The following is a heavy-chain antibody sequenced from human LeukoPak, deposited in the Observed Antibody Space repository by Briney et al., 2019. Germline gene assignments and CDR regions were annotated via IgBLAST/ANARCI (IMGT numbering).Heavy chain of an antibody. D-gene: IGHD2-15*01. CDR3: AKDRLRYYYMDV. Sequence: PGGSLRLSCAASGFTFSSYGMHWVRQAPGKGLEWVAFIRYDGSNKYYADSVKGRFTISRDNSKNTLYLQMNSLRAEDTAVYYCAKDRLRYYYMDVWGKGTTVTVSS. CDR1: GFTFSSYG. V-gene: IGHV3-30*02. J-gene: IGHJ6*03. CDR2: IRYDGSNK.